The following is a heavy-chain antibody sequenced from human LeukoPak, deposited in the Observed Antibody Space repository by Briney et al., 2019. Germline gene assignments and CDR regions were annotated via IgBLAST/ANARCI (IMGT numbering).Heavy chain of an antibody. D-gene: IGHD1-26*01. J-gene: IGHJ4*02. Sequence: PGGSLRLSCAASGFTFSSYSMNWVRQAPGKGLEWVGRIKSKTDGGTTDYAAPVKGRFTISRDDSKNTLFLQMNSLKTEDTAFYYCTTDPLDLGGRSAFDYWGQGTLVTVSS. CDR2: IKSKTDGGTT. CDR3: TTDPLDLGGRSAFDY. V-gene: IGHV3-15*01. CDR1: GFTFSSYS.